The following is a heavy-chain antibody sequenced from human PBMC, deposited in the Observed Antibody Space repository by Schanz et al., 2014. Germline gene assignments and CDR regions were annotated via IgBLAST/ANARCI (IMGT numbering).Heavy chain of an antibody. Sequence: EVQLVESGGGLVQPGGSLRLSCAASGFTFSSYCINWVRQAPGKGLEWVANINQDGSEKYYADSVKGRFTISRDNAKNSLYLQMNGLRAEDAAVFYCARDGAELDYFDDWGQGTLVTVSS. CDR1: GFTFSSYC. CDR3: ARDGAELDYFDD. V-gene: IGHV3-7*01. J-gene: IGHJ4*02. CDR2: INQDGSEK. D-gene: IGHD1-1*01.